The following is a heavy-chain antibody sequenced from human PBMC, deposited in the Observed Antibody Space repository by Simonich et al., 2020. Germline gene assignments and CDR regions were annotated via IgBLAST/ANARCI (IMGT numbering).Heavy chain of an antibody. D-gene: IGHD1-1*01. Sequence: QVQLQQWGAGLLKPSETLSLPCAVYGGSFSGYHGSWIRQPPGKGLGWIGEINQRGSTNYNPSLQSRVPISVDTSKNQFSLRLSSGTAADSAVYYCARGKGWKNAFDIWGQGTMVTVSS. V-gene: IGHV4-34*01. CDR3: ARGKGWKNAFDI. CDR1: GGSFSGYH. CDR2: INQRGST. J-gene: IGHJ3*02.